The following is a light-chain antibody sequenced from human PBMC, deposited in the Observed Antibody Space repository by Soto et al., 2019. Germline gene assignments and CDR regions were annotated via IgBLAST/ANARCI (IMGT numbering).Light chain of an antibody. CDR1: SSDVGAYNY. V-gene: IGLV2-14*01. CDR2: DVS. J-gene: IGLJ2*01. Sequence: QSALTQPASVSGSLGQSITISCTGTSSDVGAYNYVSWFQQRPGKAPKLMIYDVSNRPSGVSNRFSGSKSGNTASLTISGLQAEDEADYSCSSYTSNTTVIFGGGTKLTVL. CDR3: SSYTSNTTVI.